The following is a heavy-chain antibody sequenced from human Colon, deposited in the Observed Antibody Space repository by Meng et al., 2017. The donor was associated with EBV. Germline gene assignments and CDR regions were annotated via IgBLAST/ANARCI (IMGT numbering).Heavy chain of an antibody. CDR3: ARGPYCGGDCYWFDP. CDR2: IYHGGTT. V-gene: IGHV4-30-2*01. D-gene: IGHD2-21*02. Sequence: HLPLPESDSGLGQPPQSSAPACANAGDSISSGDYSWSWIQQPPGQGLEWIGYIYHGGTTYNTSLKSRVTISVDNSKNQFSLRLTSVTAADTAVYYCARGPYCGGDCYWFDPWGQGTLVTVSS. CDR1: GDSISSGDYS. J-gene: IGHJ5*02.